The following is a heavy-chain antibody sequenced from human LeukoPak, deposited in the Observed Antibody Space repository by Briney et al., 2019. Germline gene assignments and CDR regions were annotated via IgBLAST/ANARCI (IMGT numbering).Heavy chain of an antibody. CDR1: GFTFSSYW. D-gene: IGHD1-1*01. V-gene: IGHV3-74*01. CDR3: ARGGNGNDFDY. Sequence: PGGSLRLSCAASGFTFSSYWMHWVRQAPGKGLMWVARINRDGSGTSYADSVKGRFTISRDNAKNTLYLQMNSLRAEDTAVYYCARGGNGNDFDYWGQGTLVTVSS. J-gene: IGHJ4*02. CDR2: INRDGSGT.